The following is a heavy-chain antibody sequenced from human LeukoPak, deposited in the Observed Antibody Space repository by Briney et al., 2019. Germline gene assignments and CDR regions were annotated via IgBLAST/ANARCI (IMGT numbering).Heavy chain of an antibody. CDR1: GFTFSSYA. D-gene: IGHD1-26*01. CDR3: ARDLGPKWELLPNLVY. CDR2: ISYDGSNK. Sequence: GRSLRLSCAASGFTFSSYAMHWVRQAPGKGLEWVAVISYDGSNKYYADSVKGRFTISRDNSKNTLYLQMNSLRAKDTAVYYCARDLGPKWELLPNLVYWGQGTLVTVSS. J-gene: IGHJ4*02. V-gene: IGHV3-30-3*01.